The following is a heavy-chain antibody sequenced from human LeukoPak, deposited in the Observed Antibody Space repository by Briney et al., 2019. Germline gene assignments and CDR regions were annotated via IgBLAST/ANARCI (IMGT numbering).Heavy chain of an antibody. Sequence: SETLSLTCTVSGGSISSYYWSWIRQPPGKGLERIRYIYCSGTTNYNPSLKSRVTISVDTSKNQFSLKLSSVTAADTAVYYCARRPQLASQTYIRRYYFDYWGQGTLVTVSS. J-gene: IGHJ4*02. CDR3: ARRPQLASQTYIRRYYFDY. CDR2: IYCSGTT. V-gene: IGHV4-59*12. D-gene: IGHD1-1*01. CDR1: GGSISSYY.